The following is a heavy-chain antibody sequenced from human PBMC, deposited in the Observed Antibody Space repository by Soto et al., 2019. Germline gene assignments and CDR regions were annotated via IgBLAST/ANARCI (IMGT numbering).Heavy chain of an antibody. CDR2: ISYDGSNK. V-gene: IGHV3-30-3*01. CDR3: ARDDIPGRAVAIYGMDV. J-gene: IGHJ6*02. D-gene: IGHD6-19*01. Sequence: PGGSLRLSCAASGFTFSSYAMHWVRQAPGKGLEWVAVISYDGSNKYYADSVKGRFTISRDNSKNTLYLQMNSLRAEDTAVYYCARDDIPGRAVAIYGMDVWGQGTTVTVSS. CDR1: GFTFSSYA.